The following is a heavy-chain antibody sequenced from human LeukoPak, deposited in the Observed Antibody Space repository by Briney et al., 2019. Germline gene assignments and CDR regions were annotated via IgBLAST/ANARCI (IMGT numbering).Heavy chain of an antibody. Sequence: PGGSLRLSCAASGFTFSSYEMNWVRQAPGRGLEGVSYISSSGSTIYYADSVKGRFTISRDNAKNSLYLQMNSLRAEDTAVYYCARRRYGSGDIDYWGQGTLVTVSS. CDR3: ARRRYGSGDIDY. J-gene: IGHJ4*02. CDR1: GFTFSSYE. CDR2: ISSSGSTI. V-gene: IGHV3-48*03. D-gene: IGHD3-10*01.